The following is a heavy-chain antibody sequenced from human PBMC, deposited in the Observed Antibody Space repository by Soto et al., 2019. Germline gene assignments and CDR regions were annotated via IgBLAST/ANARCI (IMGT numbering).Heavy chain of an antibody. J-gene: IGHJ6*03. CDR1: GFTFSGSA. CDR2: IRSKANSYAT. CDR3: TGQQLVLYYYYYMDV. Sequence: GGSLRLSCAASGFTFSGSAMHWVRQASGKGLEWVGRIRSKANSYATAYAASVKGRFTISRDDSKNTAYLQMNSLKTEDTAVYYCTGQQLVLYYYYYMDVWGKGTTVTVSS. D-gene: IGHD6-13*01. V-gene: IGHV3-73*01.